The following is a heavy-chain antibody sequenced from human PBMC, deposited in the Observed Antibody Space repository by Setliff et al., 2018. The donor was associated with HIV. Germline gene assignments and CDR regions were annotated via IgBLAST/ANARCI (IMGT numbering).Heavy chain of an antibody. CDR1: GYSFTNLG. CDR3: ARDLRIKGQWPDFFDY. Sequence: ASVKVSCKASGYSFTNLGLNWVRQAPGQGLEWMGWISVYNGHTKFAQKVQDRVTMTTDTSTSTAYMELRSLRSDDTAVDYSARDLRIKGQWPDFFDYWGQGTLVTVSS. D-gene: IGHD6-19*01. J-gene: IGHJ4*02. V-gene: IGHV1-18*01. CDR2: ISVYNGHT.